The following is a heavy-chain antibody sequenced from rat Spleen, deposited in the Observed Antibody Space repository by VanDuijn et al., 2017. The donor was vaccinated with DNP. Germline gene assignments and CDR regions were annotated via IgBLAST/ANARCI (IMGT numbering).Heavy chain of an antibody. J-gene: IGHJ4*01. D-gene: IGHD1-12*01. CDR2: INKESGTI. Sequence: EVKLVESGGGLVQPGRSLKLSCAASGFNFNDNWMGWVRQAPGKGLEWIGEINKESGTIIYSPSLKDKFTISRDNAQGTLYLQMDSLRSEDTATYYCARHRTIMPYYYAMDAWGQGASVTVSS. CDR1: GFNFNDNW. CDR3: ARHRTIMPYYYAMDA. V-gene: IGHV4-2*01.